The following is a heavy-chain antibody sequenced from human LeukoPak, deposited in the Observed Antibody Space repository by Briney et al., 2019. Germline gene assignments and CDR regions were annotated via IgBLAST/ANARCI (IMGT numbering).Heavy chain of an antibody. J-gene: IGHJ5*02. CDR3: ARHHRAARGVIRKFDP. CDR1: GGSFSGYY. V-gene: IGHV4-34*01. Sequence: SETLSLTCAVYGGSFSGYYWSWIRQPPGKGLEWIGEINHSGSTNYNPSLKSRVTISVDTSKNQFSLKLSSVTAADTAVYYCARHHRAARGVIRKFDPWGQGTLVTVSS. D-gene: IGHD3-10*01. CDR2: INHSGST.